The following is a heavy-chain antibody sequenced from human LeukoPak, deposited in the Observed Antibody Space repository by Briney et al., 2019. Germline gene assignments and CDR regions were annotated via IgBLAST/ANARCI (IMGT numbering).Heavy chain of an antibody. D-gene: IGHD5-18*01. Sequence: GRSLKLSCGVSGFTFSSFAMHWVRQAPGKGLEWVAVIAHDESSQYHAESVKGRFTISRDNSGNTLFLQMNSLRPGDTAVYYCAREDTAIYHLDVWGRGTTVTVSS. V-gene: IGHV3-30-3*01. CDR1: GFTFSSFA. CDR2: IAHDESSQ. CDR3: AREDTAIYHLDV. J-gene: IGHJ6*03.